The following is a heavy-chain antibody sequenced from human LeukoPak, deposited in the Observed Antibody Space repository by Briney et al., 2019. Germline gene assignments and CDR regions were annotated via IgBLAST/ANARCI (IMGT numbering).Heavy chain of an antibody. D-gene: IGHD2-2*01. CDR1: GFTFSSYG. J-gene: IGHJ5*01. CDR2: ISNDGGST. Sequence: GGSLRLSCAASGFTFSSYGMHWVRQAPGKGLEYVSGISNDGGSTYYANSVKGRFTISRDNSKNTLYLQMGSLRVEDMAVYYCARRSSTRCYDSWGQGALVTVSS. CDR3: ARRSSTRCYDS. V-gene: IGHV3-64*01.